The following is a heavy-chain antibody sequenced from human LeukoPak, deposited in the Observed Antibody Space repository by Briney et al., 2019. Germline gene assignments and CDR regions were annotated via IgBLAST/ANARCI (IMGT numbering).Heavy chain of an antibody. D-gene: IGHD3-3*01. Sequence: SEPLSLTCTVSGGSISSYYWSWIRQPPGKGLEWIGYIYYSGSTNYNPSLKSRVTISVDTSKNQFSLKLSSVTAADTAVYYCASSEWTVDAFDIWGQGTMDTVSS. CDR2: IYYSGST. CDR3: ASSEWTVDAFDI. J-gene: IGHJ3*02. V-gene: IGHV4-59*08. CDR1: GGSISSYY.